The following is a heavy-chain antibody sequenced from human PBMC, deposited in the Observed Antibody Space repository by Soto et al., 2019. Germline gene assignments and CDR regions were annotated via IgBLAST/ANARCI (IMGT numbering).Heavy chain of an antibody. CDR3: ARGQRRSLDX. V-gene: IGHV5-51*01. J-gene: IGHJ4*02. D-gene: IGHD3-16*01. Sequence: GEALKSTCKGSGYSFTSYWIGWVRQMPGKGMELMVIIYTGDSDTRYSPSLKGQVTISAEKSISTAYLKWSSLKASETAMYYCARGQRRSLDXWGQVTLVTVSX. CDR1: GYSFTSYW. CDR2: IYTGDSDT.